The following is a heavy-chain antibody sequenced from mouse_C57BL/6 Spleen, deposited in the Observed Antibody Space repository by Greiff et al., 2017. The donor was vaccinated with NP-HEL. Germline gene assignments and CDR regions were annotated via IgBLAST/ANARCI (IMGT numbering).Heavy chain of an antibody. J-gene: IGHJ3*01. CDR1: GYTFTRYW. D-gene: IGHD1-1*01. Sequence: QVQLKESGAELAKPGASVKLSCKASGYTFTRYWMHWVKQRPGQGLEWIGYINPSSGYTKYNQKFKDKATLTADKSSSTAYMQLSSLTYEDSAVYYCARDTTGEQGFAYWGQGTLVTVSA. CDR3: ARDTTGEQGFAY. CDR2: INPSSGYT. V-gene: IGHV1-7*01.